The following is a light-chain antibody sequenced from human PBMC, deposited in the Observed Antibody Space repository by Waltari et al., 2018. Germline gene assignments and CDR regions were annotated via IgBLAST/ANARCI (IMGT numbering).Light chain of an antibody. CDR1: QNINKL. Sequence: EVVMTQSPATLSVSPGERATLSCRASQNINKLLAGYQQKPGQAPRLLIYRASTRATGIPVRFSGSGSGTEFTLTISSLQSEDFAIYYCQEYNNWPITFGQGTRLEIK. V-gene: IGKV3-15*01. CDR3: QEYNNWPIT. CDR2: RAS. J-gene: IGKJ5*01.